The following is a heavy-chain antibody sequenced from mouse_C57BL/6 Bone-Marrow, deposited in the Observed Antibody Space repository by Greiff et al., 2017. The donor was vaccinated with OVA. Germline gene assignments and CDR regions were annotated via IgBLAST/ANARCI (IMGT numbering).Heavy chain of an antibody. CDR3: AVITTVVADWYFDD. CDR2: IYPRSGNT. D-gene: IGHD1-1*01. V-gene: IGHV1-81*01. J-gene: IGHJ1*03. CDR1: GYTFTSYG. Sequence: QVQLQQSGAELARPGASVKLSCKASGYTFTSYGMSWVKQRPGQGLEWIGEIYPRSGNTSYNEKFKGKATLTADKSSSTAYMELRSLTSEDAAVYFCAVITTVVADWYFDDWGTGTTVTVSS.